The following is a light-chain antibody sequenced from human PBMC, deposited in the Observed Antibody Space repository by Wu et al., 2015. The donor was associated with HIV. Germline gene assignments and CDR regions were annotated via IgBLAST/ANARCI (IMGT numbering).Light chain of an antibody. V-gene: IGKV1-13*02. J-gene: IGKJ5*01. CDR3: QQLNSFPLT. Sequence: AIRLTQSPSSLSASIGDRVNITCRASQDIFTYLAWYQQTPGKAPRVLIYDASTLQSGVSSRFIGCGSGADFTLTISGLQREDFAVYFCQQLNSFPLTFGQGSRLEI. CDR2: DAS. CDR1: QDIFTY.